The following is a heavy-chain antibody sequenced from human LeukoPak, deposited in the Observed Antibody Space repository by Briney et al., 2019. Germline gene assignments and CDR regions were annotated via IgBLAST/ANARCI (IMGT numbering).Heavy chain of an antibody. Sequence: SETLSLTCTVVGGPINSRNQYWGWIRQSPGKGLEWIGSIYYSGSVNDNPSLQSRVTISVDTSRNQFSLKLTSMTVADTAVYFCARRVATSGNFFDYWGPGTLVTVS. CDR2: IYYSGSV. J-gene: IGHJ4*02. CDR3: ARRVATSGNFFDY. CDR1: GGPINSRNQY. V-gene: IGHV4-39*01. D-gene: IGHD3-3*01.